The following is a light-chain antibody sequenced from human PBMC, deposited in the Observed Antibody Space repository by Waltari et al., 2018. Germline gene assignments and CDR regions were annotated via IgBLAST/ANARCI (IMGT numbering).Light chain of an antibody. CDR1: EDINTW. CDR3: QHYKNFPLT. J-gene: IGKJ4*01. V-gene: IGKV1-5*01. CDR2: DAA. Sequence: DVQMTQSPSTLSASVGDRATIPCRASEDINTWLAWYQQKPGKAPKLLISDAASLKSGVPSRFSGSGSGTDFTLTITSMQPDDFATYYCQHYKNFPLTFGGGTNVEV.